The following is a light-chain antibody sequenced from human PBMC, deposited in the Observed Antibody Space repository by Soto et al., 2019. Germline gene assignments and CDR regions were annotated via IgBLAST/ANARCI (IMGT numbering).Light chain of an antibody. CDR1: QSLLYNSNKKNY. CDR3: PQYYSPSQT. CDR2: WES. J-gene: IGKJ1*01. V-gene: IGKV4-1*01. Sequence: DIVMTQSPDSLAVSLGERATIDCKSSQSLLYNSNKKNYLAWYQQKPGHPPKLLINWESTRESGVPGRFSGSGSGTDFTLTISSLQAEDGAVYSCPQYYSPSQTFGQGTKVAI.